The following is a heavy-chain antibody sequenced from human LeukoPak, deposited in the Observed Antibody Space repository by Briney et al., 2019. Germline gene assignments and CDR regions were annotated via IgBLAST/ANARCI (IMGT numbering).Heavy chain of an antibody. V-gene: IGHV3-7*01. D-gene: IGHD6-13*01. Sequence: GGSLRLSCAASGFTFSSYYMSWVRQAPGEGLEWVANIKQDGSEKYYVDSVKGRFIISRDNAKNSLYLQMNSLRVEDTAVYYCARDSPSSWYYHYSCMDIWGQGTTVTVSS. CDR2: IKQDGSEK. CDR3: ARDSPSSWYYHYSCMDI. CDR1: GFTFSSYY. J-gene: IGHJ6*02.